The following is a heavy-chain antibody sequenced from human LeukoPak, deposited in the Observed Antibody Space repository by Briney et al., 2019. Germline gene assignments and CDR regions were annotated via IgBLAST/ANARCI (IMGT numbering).Heavy chain of an antibody. Sequence: GGSLRISCAASGFTFSSYAMHWVRQAPGKGLEWVAVIWYDGSNKYYADSVKGRFTISRDNSKNTLYLQMNSLRAEDTAVYYCARDTGFRTFDYWGQGTLVTVSS. CDR1: GFTFSSYA. CDR3: ARDTGFRTFDY. J-gene: IGHJ4*02. D-gene: IGHD3/OR15-3a*01. V-gene: IGHV3-33*08. CDR2: IWYDGSNK.